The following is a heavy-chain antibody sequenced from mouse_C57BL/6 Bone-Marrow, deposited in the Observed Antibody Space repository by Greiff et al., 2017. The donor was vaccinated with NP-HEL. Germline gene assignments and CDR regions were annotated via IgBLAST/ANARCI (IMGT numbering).Heavy chain of an antibody. CDR3: AREGGLRQAMDY. CDR2: IYPRSGNT. V-gene: IGHV1-81*01. D-gene: IGHD2-12*01. J-gene: IGHJ4*01. CDR1: GYTFTSYG. Sequence: QVQLQQSGAELARPGASVKLSCKASGYTFTSYGISWVKQRTGQGLEWIGEIYPRSGNTYYNEKFKGKATLTADKSSSTAYMELRSLTSKDSAVYFCAREGGLRQAMDYWGQGTSVTVSS.